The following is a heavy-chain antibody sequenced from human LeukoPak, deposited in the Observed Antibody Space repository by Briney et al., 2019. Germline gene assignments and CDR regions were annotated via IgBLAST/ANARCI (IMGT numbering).Heavy chain of an antibody. V-gene: IGHV4-59*01. D-gene: IGHD3-22*01. Sequence: PSETLSLTCTVSGGPINNYYWSWLRQPPGMGLEWIGYTYYSGSTNYNPSLKSRVTISVDTSKNQFSLKLSSVTAADTAVYYCARDRGLTYYYDSSGYYLDWGQGTLVTVSS. CDR2: TYYSGST. CDR3: ARDRGLTYYYDSSGYYLD. J-gene: IGHJ4*02. CDR1: GGPINNYY.